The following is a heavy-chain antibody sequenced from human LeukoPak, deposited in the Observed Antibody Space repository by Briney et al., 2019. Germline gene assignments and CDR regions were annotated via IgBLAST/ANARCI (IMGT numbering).Heavy chain of an antibody. CDR2: INTGGSST. J-gene: IGHJ5*02. V-gene: IGHV3-74*01. CDR3: ARDLDGYRSGNGA. Sequence: GGSLRLTCAASGFTFSNYWMHWVRQAPGKGLVWVSRINTGGSSTDYADSVKGRFTISRDNAKNTLYLQMNSLRAEDTAVYYCARDLDGYRSGNGAWGQGTLVTVSS. CDR1: GFTFSNYW. D-gene: IGHD5-12*01.